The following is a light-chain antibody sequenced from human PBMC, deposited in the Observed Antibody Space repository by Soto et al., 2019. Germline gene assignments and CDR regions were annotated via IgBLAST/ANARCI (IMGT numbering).Light chain of an antibody. J-gene: IGLJ2*01. V-gene: IGLV2-8*01. CDR1: SSDVGGYNY. Sequence: QSALTQPPSASGSPGQSVTISCTGTSSDVGGYNYVSWYQQHPGKAPKLMIYEVSKRPSGVPDRFSGSKSGNTASLTVSGLQGEAEADYYCSSYAGSNKVFGGGTKLTVL. CDR3: SSYAGSNKV. CDR2: EVS.